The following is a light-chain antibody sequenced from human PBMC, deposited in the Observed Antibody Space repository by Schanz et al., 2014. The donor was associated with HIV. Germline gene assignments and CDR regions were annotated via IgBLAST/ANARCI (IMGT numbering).Light chain of an antibody. CDR1: TGAVTSGYY. V-gene: IGLV7-43*01. J-gene: IGLJ2*01. Sequence: QAVVTQEPSLTVSPGGTVTLTCASSTGAVTSGYYPNWFQQKPGQAPRALIYSTNNKQSWTPARFSGSLLGGKAALTLSGAQPEDEAEYYCLLSYSDSPYVLFGGGTKLTVL. CDR3: LLSYSDSPYVL. CDR2: STN.